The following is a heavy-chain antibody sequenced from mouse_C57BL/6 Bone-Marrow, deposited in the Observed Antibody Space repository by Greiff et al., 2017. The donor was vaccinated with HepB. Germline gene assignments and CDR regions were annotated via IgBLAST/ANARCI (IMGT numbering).Heavy chain of an antibody. CDR3: TRKTDWDPLAY. CDR1: GYTFTDYE. J-gene: IGHJ3*01. Sequence: QVQLQQSGAELVRPGASVTLSCKASGYTFTDYEMHWVKQTPVHGLEWIGAIDPETGGTAYNQKFKGKAILTADKSSSTAYMELRSLTSEDSAVYYCTRKTDWDPLAYWGQGTLVTVSA. CDR2: IDPETGGT. V-gene: IGHV1-15*01. D-gene: IGHD4-1*01.